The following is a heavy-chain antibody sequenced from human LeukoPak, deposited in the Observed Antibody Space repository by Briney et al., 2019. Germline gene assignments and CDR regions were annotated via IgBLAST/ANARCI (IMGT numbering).Heavy chain of an antibody. CDR2: ICAGGSDRT. V-gene: IGHV3-23*01. J-gene: IGHJ5*02. CDR3: AKDRAGGSVWYAFDP. CDR1: GFTFTSYA. Sequence: PGGSLRLSCAVSGFTFTSYAMTWVRQAPGKGLEWVSLICAGGSDRTYYSDSVKGRFTISRDIFKNTLYLQMNSLRPDDTAVYYCAKDRAGGSVWYAFDPWGQGTLVTVSS. D-gene: IGHD6-13*01.